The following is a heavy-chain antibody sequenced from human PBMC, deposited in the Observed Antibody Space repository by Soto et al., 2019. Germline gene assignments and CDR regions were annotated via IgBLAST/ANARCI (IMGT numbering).Heavy chain of an antibody. D-gene: IGHD6-13*01. CDR3: AKEGRYSSSRGYFDY. CDR2: ISGSGGST. CDR1: GGTFSSYA. J-gene: IGHJ4*03. Sequence: GASVKVSCKASGGTFSSYAISWVRQAPGKGLEWVSGISGSGGSTYYADSVKGRFTISRDNPKNTLYLQMNSLRAEDTAVYYCAKEGRYSSSRGYFDYWG. V-gene: IGHV3-23*01.